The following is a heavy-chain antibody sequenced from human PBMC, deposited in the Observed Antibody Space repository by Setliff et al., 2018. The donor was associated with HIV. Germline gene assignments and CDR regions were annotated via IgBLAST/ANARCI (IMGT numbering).Heavy chain of an antibody. CDR2: MNPNSGVS. J-gene: IGHJ6*02. D-gene: IGHD3-10*01. CDR3: ARGKGVGGVIITGGLDV. V-gene: IGHV1-8*01. Sequence: KVSCKPPGHTFTNYDIHWMRRAPGQGLEWMGWMNPNSGVSGYALKFHDRVTMTRDTSITTLYMELSSLTSEDTAVYYCARGKGVGGVIITGGLDVWGQGTTVTVSS. CDR1: GHTFTNYD.